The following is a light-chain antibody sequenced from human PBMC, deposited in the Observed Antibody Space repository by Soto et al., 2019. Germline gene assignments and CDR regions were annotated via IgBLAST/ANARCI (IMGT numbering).Light chain of an antibody. V-gene: IGLV2-14*01. CDR2: DVT. CDR3: SSYTTSSSYV. CDR1: SSDVGGYIY. Sequence: LTQPASVSGSPGQSITISCTGTSSDVGGYIYVSWYQQHPGKAPKLMIYDVTSRPSGFSYRFSGSKSGNTASLTISGLQAEDEADYYCSSYTTSSSYVFGTGTKVTVL. J-gene: IGLJ1*01.